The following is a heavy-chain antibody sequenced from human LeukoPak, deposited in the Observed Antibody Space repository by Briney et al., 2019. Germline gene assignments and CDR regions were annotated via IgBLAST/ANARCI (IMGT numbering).Heavy chain of an antibody. CDR3: ARVFSDYGNDY. V-gene: IGHV4-39*07. D-gene: IGHD4-17*01. CDR1: GGSISSSSYY. CDR2: IYYSGST. J-gene: IGHJ4*02. Sequence: SETLSLTCTVSGGSISSSSYYWGWIRQPPGKGLEWIGSIYYSGSTYYNPSLKSRVTISVDTSKNQFSLKLSSMTAADTAVYYCARVFSDYGNDYWGQGTLVTVSS.